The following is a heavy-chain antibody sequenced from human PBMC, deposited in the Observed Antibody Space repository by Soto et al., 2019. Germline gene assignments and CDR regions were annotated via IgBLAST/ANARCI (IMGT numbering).Heavy chain of an antibody. CDR3: AKVGAYGDYFDY. CDR1: GFTFDDYA. Sequence: GGSLRLSCAASGFTFDDYAMHCVRQAPGKGLEWCSGISWNSGSIGYADSVKGRFTSSRDNAKNSLYLQMNSLRAEDMALYYCAKVGAYGDYFDYWGQGTLVTVSS. CDR2: ISWNSGSI. D-gene: IGHD4-17*01. J-gene: IGHJ4*02. V-gene: IGHV3-9*03.